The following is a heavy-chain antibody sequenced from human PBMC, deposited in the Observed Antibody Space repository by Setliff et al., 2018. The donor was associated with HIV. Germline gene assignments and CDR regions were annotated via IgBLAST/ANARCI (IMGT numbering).Heavy chain of an antibody. CDR1: GGTFTSYV. CDR2: IIPILGIA. Sequence: GASVKVSCKASGGTFTSYVIGWVRQAPGQGLEWMGGIIPILGIASYSQKFQGRVTITADKSTSTAYMELSSLRSEDTAVYYCARPQWELGVDYYGMDVWGQGTTVTVSS. V-gene: IGHV1-69*10. CDR3: ARPQWELGVDYYGMDV. J-gene: IGHJ6*02. D-gene: IGHD1-26*01.